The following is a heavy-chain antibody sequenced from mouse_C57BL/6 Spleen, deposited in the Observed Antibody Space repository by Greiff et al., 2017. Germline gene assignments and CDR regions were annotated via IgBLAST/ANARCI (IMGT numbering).Heavy chain of an antibody. V-gene: IGHV2-2*02. J-gene: IGHJ1*03. CDR3: ARYYSNYGYFGV. CDR1: GFSLTSYG. D-gene: IGHD2-5*01. Sequence: VQLVESGPGLVQPSQSLSITCTVSGFSLTSYGVHWVRQSPGKGLEWLGVIWSGGSTDYNAAFISRLSTSKDNSKSQVFFNMNRLQANDTAIYYCARYYSNYGYFGVWGTGTTVTVST. CDR2: IWSGGST.